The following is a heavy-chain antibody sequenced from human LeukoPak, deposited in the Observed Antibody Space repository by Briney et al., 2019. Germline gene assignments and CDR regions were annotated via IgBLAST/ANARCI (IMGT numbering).Heavy chain of an antibody. CDR1: GYTLTSYG. CDR3: ASGYLDY. Sequence: ASVKVSCKASGYTLTSYGISWVRQAPGQGLEWMGWINPNSGGTNYAQKFQGRVTMTRDTSISTADMALSRLRSDDTAVYYFASGYLDYWGQGALVTDSS. CDR2: INPNSGGT. J-gene: IGHJ4*02. V-gene: IGHV1-2*02.